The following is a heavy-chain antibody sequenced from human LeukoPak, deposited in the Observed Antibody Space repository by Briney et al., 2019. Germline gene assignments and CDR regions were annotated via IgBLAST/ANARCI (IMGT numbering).Heavy chain of an antibody. CDR3: ARQPRIAVAGWAEYFQH. V-gene: IGHV4-39*01. CDR1: GGSISSSSYY. Sequence: KTSETLSLTCTVSGGSISSSSYYWGWLRQPPGKGLEWIGIIYYSGSTYYNPSLKSRVTISVDTSKNQFSLKLSSVTAADTAVYYCARQPRIAVAGWAEYFQHWGQGTLVTVSS. D-gene: IGHD6-19*01. CDR2: IYYSGST. J-gene: IGHJ1*01.